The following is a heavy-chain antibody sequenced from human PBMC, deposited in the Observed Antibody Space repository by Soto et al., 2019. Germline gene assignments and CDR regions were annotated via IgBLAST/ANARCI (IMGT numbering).Heavy chain of an antibody. CDR3: AGNTHTYGFAY. CDR2: MNPNSGNT. Sequence: QVQLVQSGAEVKKPGASVKVSCKASGDTFTSYDINWVRQATGQGLEWMGWMNPNSGNTGYAQNFQGRVTMTRNTSITTASMELSSLRSEDTAVYYCAGNTHTYGFAYWGQGTLVTVSS. D-gene: IGHD5-18*01. CDR1: GDTFTSYD. J-gene: IGHJ4*02. V-gene: IGHV1-8*01.